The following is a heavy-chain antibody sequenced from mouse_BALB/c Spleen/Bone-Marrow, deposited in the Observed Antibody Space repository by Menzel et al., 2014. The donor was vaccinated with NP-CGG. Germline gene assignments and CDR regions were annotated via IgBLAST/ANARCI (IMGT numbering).Heavy chain of an antibody. CDR2: IDPAHGNT. CDR3: ASYVYGYYFDY. J-gene: IGHJ2*01. V-gene: IGHV14-3*02. CDR1: GFNIKDTY. Sequence: VQLQQSGAELVKPGASVKLSCTASGFNIKDTYMHWVKQRPEQGLEWIGRIDPAHGNTKYDPKFQGKATITADTSSNTAYLQLSSLTSEDTAVYYCASYVYGYYFDYWGQDTTLTVSS. D-gene: IGHD2-2*01.